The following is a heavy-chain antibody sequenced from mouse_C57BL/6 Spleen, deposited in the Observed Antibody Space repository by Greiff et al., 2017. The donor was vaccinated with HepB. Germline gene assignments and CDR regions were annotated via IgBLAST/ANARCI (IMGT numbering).Heavy chain of an antibody. D-gene: IGHD2-5*01. CDR1: GYAFSSYW. CDR3: ARRGSNYWYFDV. CDR2: IYPGDGDT. Sequence: VMLVESGAELVKPGASVKISCKASGYAFSSYWMNWVKQRPGKGLEWIGQIYPGDGDTNYNGKFKGKATLTADKSSSTAYMQLSSLTSEDSAVYFCARRGSNYWYFDVWGTGTTVTVSS. J-gene: IGHJ1*03. V-gene: IGHV1-80*01.